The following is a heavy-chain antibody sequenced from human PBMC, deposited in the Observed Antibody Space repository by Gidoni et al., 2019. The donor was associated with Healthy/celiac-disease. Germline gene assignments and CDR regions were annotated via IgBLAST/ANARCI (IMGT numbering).Heavy chain of an antibody. CDR1: GFTFSSSA. D-gene: IGHD3-22*01. J-gene: IGHJ3*02. CDR3: AKDRYYEDRPITEKDAFDI. CDR2: ISGSGGST. V-gene: IGHV3-23*01. Sequence: EVQLLESGGGLVQPGGSLRLSCAASGFTFSSSAMSWVRQAPGKGLEWVSAISGSGGSTYYADSVKGRFTISRDNSKNTLYLQMNSLRAEDTAVYYCAKDRYYEDRPITEKDAFDICGQGTMVTVSS.